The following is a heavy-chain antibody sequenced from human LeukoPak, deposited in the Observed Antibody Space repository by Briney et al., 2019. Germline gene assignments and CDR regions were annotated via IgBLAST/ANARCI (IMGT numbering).Heavy chain of an antibody. CDR2: VYNSGST. D-gene: IGHD3-10*01. CDR3: ARDAKYYYGSRTYFFFEY. J-gene: IGHJ4*02. V-gene: IGHV4-39*07. CDR1: GGSISSANYY. Sequence: SETLSLTCTVSGGSISSANYYWGWIRQPPGKGLEWIGSVYNSGSTYYNPSLKSRVIVSLAMSQNQFSLRLTSVTAADTAVYYCARDAKYYYGSRTYFFFEYWGQGTLLTVSS.